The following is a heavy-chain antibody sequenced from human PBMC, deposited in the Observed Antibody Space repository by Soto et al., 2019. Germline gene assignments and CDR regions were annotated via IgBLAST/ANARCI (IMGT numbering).Heavy chain of an antibody. Sequence: SDTLSLTCAVYGGAFSGYYWSWIRQPPGKGLEWIGEINHSGSTNYNPSLKSRVTISVDTFKNQFSLKLSSVTAADTAVYYCARGRGVNCSSTSCLYYFDYWGQGTLVTVS. V-gene: IGHV4-34*01. CDR2: INHSGST. D-gene: IGHD2-2*01. CDR1: GGAFSGYY. CDR3: ARGRGVNCSSTSCLYYFDY. J-gene: IGHJ4*02.